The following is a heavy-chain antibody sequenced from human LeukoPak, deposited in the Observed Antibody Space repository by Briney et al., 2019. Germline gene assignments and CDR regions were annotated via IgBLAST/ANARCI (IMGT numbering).Heavy chain of an antibody. D-gene: IGHD3-10*01. CDR1: GYTFTGYY. CDR2: INPNSGGT. J-gene: IGHJ4*02. Sequence: GASVKVSCKASGYTFTGYYMHWVRQAPGQGLEWMGWINPNSGGTNYAQKFQGRVTMTRDTSISTAYMELSRLRSDDTAVYYCARAIRAFGGSGSYFDYWGQGTLVTVSS. V-gene: IGHV1-2*02. CDR3: ARAIRAFGGSGSYFDY.